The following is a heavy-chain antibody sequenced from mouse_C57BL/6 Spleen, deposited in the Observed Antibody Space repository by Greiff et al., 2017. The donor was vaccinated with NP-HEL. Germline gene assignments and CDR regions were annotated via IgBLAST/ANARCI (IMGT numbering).Heavy chain of an antibody. CDR2: LDPANGNT. V-gene: IGHV14-3*01. Sequence: EVQLQESVAELVSPGASVKLSCTASGFNIKNTHMHCVQQRPEQPLEWIGRLDPANGNTKYAPHFQGPATITADTSSNTAYLQRSSLTSEDTAIYYCASGGRGDYWGQGTTLTVPS. J-gene: IGHJ2*01. CDR1: GFNIKNTH. CDR3: ASGGRGDY. D-gene: IGHD3-3*01.